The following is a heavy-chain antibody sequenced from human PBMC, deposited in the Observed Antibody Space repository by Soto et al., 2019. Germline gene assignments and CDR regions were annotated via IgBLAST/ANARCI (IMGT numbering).Heavy chain of an antibody. CDR1: GFTVSSNY. D-gene: IGHD3-22*01. Sequence: PGGSLRLSCAASGFTVSSNYMSWVRQAPGKGLEWVSVIYSGGSTYYADSVKGRFTISRDNSKNTLYLQMNSLRAEDTAVYYCARASEDDYYDSSGYYSYWGQGTLVTVSS. J-gene: IGHJ4*02. CDR3: ARASEDDYYDSSGYYSY. V-gene: IGHV3-53*01. CDR2: IYSGGST.